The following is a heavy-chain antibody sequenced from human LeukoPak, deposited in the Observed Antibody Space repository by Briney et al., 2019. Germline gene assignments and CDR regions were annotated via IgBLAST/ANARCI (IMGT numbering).Heavy chain of an antibody. V-gene: IGHV3-23*01. CDR1: GGTFSSYG. D-gene: IGHD3-10*01. J-gene: IGHJ4*02. CDR2: ISGSGGST. Sequence: SCKASGGTFSSYGMSWVRQAPGKGLEWVSAISGSGGSTYYADSVKGRFTISRDNSKNTLYLQMNSLRAEDTAVYYCAKEGNYGFDYWGQGTLVTVSS. CDR3: AKEGNYGFDY.